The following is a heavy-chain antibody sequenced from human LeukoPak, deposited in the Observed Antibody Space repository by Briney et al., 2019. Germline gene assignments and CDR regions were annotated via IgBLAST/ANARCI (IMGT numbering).Heavy chain of an antibody. CDR1: GFTFSSYW. CDR3: ARAQTMVAYPFLY. Sequence: PGGSLRLSCAASGFTFSSYWMHWVRQAPGKGLVWVSRINSDGSSTSYADSVKGRFTISRDNAKNTLYLQMNSLRVEDTAVYYCARAQTMVAYPFLYWGQGTLVTVSS. V-gene: IGHV3-74*01. J-gene: IGHJ4*02. D-gene: IGHD4/OR15-4a*01. CDR2: INSDGSST.